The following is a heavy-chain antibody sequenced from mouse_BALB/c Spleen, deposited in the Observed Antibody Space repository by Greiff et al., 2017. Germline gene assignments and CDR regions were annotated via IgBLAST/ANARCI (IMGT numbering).Heavy chain of an antibody. J-gene: IGHJ3*01. Sequence: EVKLVESGGGLVQPGGSRKLSCAASGFTFSSFGMHWVRQAPEKGLEWVAYISSGSSTIYYADTVKGRFTISRDNPKNTLFLQMTSLRSEDTAMYYCAREAWFAYWGQGTLVTVSA. CDR1: GFTFSSFG. V-gene: IGHV5-17*02. CDR3: AREAWFAY. CDR2: ISSGSSTI.